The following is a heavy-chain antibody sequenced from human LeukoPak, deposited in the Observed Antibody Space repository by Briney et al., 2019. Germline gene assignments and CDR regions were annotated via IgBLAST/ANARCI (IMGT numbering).Heavy chain of an antibody. CDR3: VRDHGDYYFDY. CDR2: IKSDGSST. CDR1: GFTFSSSW. Sequence: GGSLRLSCAASGFTFSSSWMHWVRQAPEKGLVWVSRIKSDGSSTNYADSVKGRFTISRDNAKNTLYLQMNSLRAEDTAVYYCVRDHGDYYFDYWGQGTLVTVSS. D-gene: IGHD4-17*01. V-gene: IGHV3-74*01. J-gene: IGHJ4*02.